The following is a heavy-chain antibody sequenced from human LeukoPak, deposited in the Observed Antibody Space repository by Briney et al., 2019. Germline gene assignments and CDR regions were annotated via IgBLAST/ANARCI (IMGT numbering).Heavy chain of an antibody. V-gene: IGHV1-2*02. Sequence: GASVKVSCKASGYTFTGYYMHWVRQAPGQGLEWMGWINPNSGGTNYAQKFQGRVTMTRDTSISTAYMELSRLRSDDTAVYYCARFYCSGGSCYRGNFDLWDRGTLVTVSS. CDR1: GYTFTGYY. D-gene: IGHD2-15*01. CDR2: INPNSGGT. CDR3: ARFYCSGGSCYRGNFDL. J-gene: IGHJ2*01.